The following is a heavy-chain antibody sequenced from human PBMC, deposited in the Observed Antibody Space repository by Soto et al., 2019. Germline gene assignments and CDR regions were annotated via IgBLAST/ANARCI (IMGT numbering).Heavy chain of an antibody. CDR2: ISSSSSYI. J-gene: IGHJ3*02. V-gene: IGHV3-21*01. CDR3: ARHRYRIAAAAPLDI. Sequence: PGGSLRLSCAASGFTFSSYSMNWVRQAPGKGLEWVSSISSSSSYIYYADSVKGRFTISRDNAKNSLYLQMNSLRAEDTAVYYCARHRYRIAAAAPLDIWGQGTMVTVSS. D-gene: IGHD6-13*01. CDR1: GFTFSSYS.